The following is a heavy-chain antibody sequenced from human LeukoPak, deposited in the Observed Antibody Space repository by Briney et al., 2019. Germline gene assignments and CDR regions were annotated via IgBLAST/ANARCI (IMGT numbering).Heavy chain of an antibody. D-gene: IGHD6-13*01. CDR1: GGSISSYY. J-gene: IGHJ5*02. Sequence: SETLSLTCTVSGGSISSYYWSWIRQPPGKGLEWFGYIYYSGSTNYNPSLKSRVTISVDTSKNQFSLKLSSVTAADTAVYYCARGAPYSSSWYRWGQGTLVTVSS. CDR2: IYYSGST. CDR3: ARGAPYSSSWYR. V-gene: IGHV4-59*01.